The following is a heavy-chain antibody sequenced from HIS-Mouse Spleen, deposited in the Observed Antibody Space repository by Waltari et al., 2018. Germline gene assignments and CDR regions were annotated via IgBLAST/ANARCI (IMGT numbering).Heavy chain of an antibody. CDR1: GFSLSTSGMC. V-gene: IGHV2-70*15. Sequence: QVTLRESGPALVKPTQTLTLTCTFSGFSLSTSGMCVSWIRQPPGKALEWLARIDWDDDKYYSTSLKTRLTISKDTSKNQVVLTMTNMDPVDTATYHCARIQAGKLELPFDYWGQGTLVTVSS. CDR2: IDWDDDK. CDR3: ARIQAGKLELPFDY. D-gene: IGHD1-7*01. J-gene: IGHJ4*02.